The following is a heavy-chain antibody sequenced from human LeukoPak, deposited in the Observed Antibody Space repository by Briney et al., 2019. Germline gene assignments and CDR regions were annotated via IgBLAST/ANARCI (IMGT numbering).Heavy chain of an antibody. J-gene: IGHJ4*02. CDR3: ARDTRSTIFGVVIPPYYFDY. CDR2: ISSSSSYI. V-gene: IGHV3-21*01. D-gene: IGHD3-3*01. Sequence: PGGSLRLSCAASGFTFSSYSMNWVRQAPGKGLEWVSYISSSSSYIYYADSVKGRFTISRDNAKNSLYLQMNSLRAEDTAVYYCARDTRSTIFGVVIPPYYFDYWGQGTLVTVSS. CDR1: GFTFSSYS.